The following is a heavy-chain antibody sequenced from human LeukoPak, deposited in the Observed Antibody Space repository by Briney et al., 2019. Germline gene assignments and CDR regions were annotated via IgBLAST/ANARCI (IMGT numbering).Heavy chain of an antibody. V-gene: IGHV3-23*01. CDR2: ISGSGGDT. D-gene: IGHD3-9*01. CDR1: GFTFSNYA. Sequence: GGSLRLSCAASGFTFSNYAMNWVRQAPGKGLEWVSAISGSGGDTYYADSVKGRFTISRDNSKNTLYLQMNSLRAEDTAVYYCAKFYDILTSYFDYWGQGTLVTVSS. J-gene: IGHJ4*02. CDR3: AKFYDILTSYFDY.